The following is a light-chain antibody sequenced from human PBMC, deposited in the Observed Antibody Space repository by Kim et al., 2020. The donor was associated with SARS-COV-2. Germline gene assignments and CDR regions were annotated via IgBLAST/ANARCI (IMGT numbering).Light chain of an antibody. CDR2: GAS. V-gene: IGKV3-20*01. Sequence: SPGERATRSCRASQSVSSNYLAWYQQKPGQAPRLLMYGASSRATGIPDRFSGSGSGTDFTLSINRLEPEDVAVYYCQQYGTSPETFGGGTKVDIK. J-gene: IGKJ4*01. CDR3: QQYGTSPET. CDR1: QSVSSNY.